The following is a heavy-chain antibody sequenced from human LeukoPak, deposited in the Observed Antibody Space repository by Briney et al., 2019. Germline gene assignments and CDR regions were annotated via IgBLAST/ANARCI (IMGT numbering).Heavy chain of an antibody. CDR2: ISYDGSNK. D-gene: IGHD5-12*01. CDR3: ARDSRATYFDY. J-gene: IGHJ4*02. V-gene: IGHV3-30*01. Sequence: GGSLRHSCAASGFTFISYAMHWVRQAPGKGLEWVAVISYDGSNKYYADSVKGRFTISRDNSKNTLYLQMNSLRAEDTAAYYCARDSRATYFDYWGQGTLVTVSS. CDR1: GFTFISYA.